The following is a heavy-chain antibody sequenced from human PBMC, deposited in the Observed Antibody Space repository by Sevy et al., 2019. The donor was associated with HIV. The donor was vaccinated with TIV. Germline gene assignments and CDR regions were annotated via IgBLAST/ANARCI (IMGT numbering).Heavy chain of an antibody. Sequence: SETLSLTCAVYGGSFSGYYWSWIRQPPGKGLEWIGEINHNGSTNYNPSLKSRVTISVDTSKNQFSLLLSSVTAADTAVYYCAGGGGPLKYDFWSGSLNYYYYGMDVWGQGTTVTVSS. CDR1: GGSFSGYY. V-gene: IGHV4-34*01. CDR3: AGGGGPLKYDFWSGSLNYYYYGMDV. CDR2: INHNGST. J-gene: IGHJ6*02. D-gene: IGHD3-3*01.